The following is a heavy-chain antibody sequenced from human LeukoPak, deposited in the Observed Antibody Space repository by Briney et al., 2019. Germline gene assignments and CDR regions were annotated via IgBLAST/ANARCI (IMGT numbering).Heavy chain of an antibody. CDR1: GGSISSSTYY. CDR2: IFYSGNT. V-gene: IGHV4-39*01. D-gene: IGHD5/OR15-5a*01. J-gene: IGHJ4*02. Sequence: PSETLSLTCTVSGGSISSSTYYWGWMRQPPGKGLEWIGSIFYSGNTFYNPSLKSRVTLSVDTAKNQFSLRLSSVTAADTAVYYCARLGETLSTARHFDYWGQGTLVTVSS. CDR3: ARLGETLSTARHFDY.